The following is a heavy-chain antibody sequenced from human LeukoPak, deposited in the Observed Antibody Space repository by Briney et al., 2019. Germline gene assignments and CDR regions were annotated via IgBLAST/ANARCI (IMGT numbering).Heavy chain of an antibody. CDR2: IGEDGSNT. CDR1: GFTFSSHG. V-gene: IGHV3-33*01. D-gene: IGHD6-25*01. J-gene: IGHJ6*02. Sequence: GGSLRLSCAASGFTFSSHGMHWVRQAPGKGLEWVAVIGEDGSNTVYVDSVKGRFTVSRDTSNHTAYLQMNSLRAEDTAVYYCATGRDDAADYYSYHGMDVWGQGTTVTVSS. CDR3: ATGRDDAADYYSYHGMDV.